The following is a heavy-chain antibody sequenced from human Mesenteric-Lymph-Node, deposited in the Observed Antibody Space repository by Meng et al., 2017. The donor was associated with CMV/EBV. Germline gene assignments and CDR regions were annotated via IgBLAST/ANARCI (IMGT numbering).Heavy chain of an antibody. CDR1: GFTFNNYA. CDR2: ISSSGSTI. Sequence: GGSLRLSCAASGFTFNNYAMTWVRQAPGKGLEWISYISSSGSTIYYADSVKGRFTISRDNAKNSLYLQMNSLRAEDTAVYYCAREGAGCSSTSCYKRGNAYYYYGMDVWGQGTTVTVSS. CDR3: AREGAGCSSTSCYKRGNAYYYYGMDV. D-gene: IGHD2-2*02. J-gene: IGHJ6*02. V-gene: IGHV3-48*03.